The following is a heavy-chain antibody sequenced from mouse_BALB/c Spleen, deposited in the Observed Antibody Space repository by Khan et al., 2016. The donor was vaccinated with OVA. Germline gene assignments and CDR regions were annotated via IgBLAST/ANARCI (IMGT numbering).Heavy chain of an antibody. Sequence: EVKRKEKGPGLVKPSQSLSLTCTVTGYSITSDYACNWLRQFPGNKLEWMVFISYSGNTYYNPLLKSRTIITRDSTKNQFFLQFNSVTIEDTATYYCASDYGRNFDYWGQGTTLTVSS. CDR3: ASDYGRNFDY. CDR2: ISYSGNT. J-gene: IGHJ2*01. D-gene: IGHD1-1*02. CDR1: GYSITSDYA. V-gene: IGHV3-2*02.